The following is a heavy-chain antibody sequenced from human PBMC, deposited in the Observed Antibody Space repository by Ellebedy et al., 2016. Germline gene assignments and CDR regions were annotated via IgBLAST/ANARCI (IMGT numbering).Heavy chain of an antibody. J-gene: IGHJ4*02. CDR3: RQGHYADL. D-gene: IGHD4-17*01. CDR1: GFNFNTFF. Sequence: AGSLRLSXTASGFNFNTFFMSWVRQAPGKGLEWVSTISAGSDTTRPADSVKGRFTISRDSSKNSVYLRMNNLRVEDTAVYYCRQGHYADLWGQGTLVTVSS. CDR2: ISAGSDTT. V-gene: IGHV3-23*01.